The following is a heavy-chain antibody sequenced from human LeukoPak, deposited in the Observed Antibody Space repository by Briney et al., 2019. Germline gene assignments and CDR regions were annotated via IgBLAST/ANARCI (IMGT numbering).Heavy chain of an antibody. CDR1: GGSISSGDYY. J-gene: IGHJ5*02. CDR2: IYYSGST. V-gene: IGHV4-30-4*01. D-gene: IGHD4-17*01. Sequence: SQTLSLTCTVSGGSISSGDYYWSWIRQPPGQGLEWIGYIYYSGSTYYNPSLKSRVTISVDTSKNQFSLKLSSVTAADTAVYYCARADGDSGWFDPWGQGTLVTVSS. CDR3: ARADGDSGWFDP.